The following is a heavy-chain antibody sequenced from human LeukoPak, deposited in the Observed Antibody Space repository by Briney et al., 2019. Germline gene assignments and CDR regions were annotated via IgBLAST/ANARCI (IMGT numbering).Heavy chain of an antibody. CDR1: GFTFSDYY. Sequence: PGGSLRLSCAVSGFTFSDYYMSWIRQAPGKGLEWVSYISSGGSTISHADSVKGRFTISRDNAENSLYLQMNSLKTEDTAVYYCSSGYCSGGSCNSEPFGFWGQGTLVTVSS. D-gene: IGHD2-15*01. J-gene: IGHJ4*02. V-gene: IGHV3-11*01. CDR3: SSGYCSGGSCNSEPFGF. CDR2: ISSGGSTI.